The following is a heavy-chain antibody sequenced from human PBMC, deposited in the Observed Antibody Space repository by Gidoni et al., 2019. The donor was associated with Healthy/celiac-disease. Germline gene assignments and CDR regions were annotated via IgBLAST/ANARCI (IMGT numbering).Heavy chain of an antibody. CDR3: ASWLLEYYFDY. J-gene: IGHJ4*02. CDR2: IYYSGST. D-gene: IGHD3-3*01. CDR1: GGSISSSSYY. Sequence: QLQLQESVPGLVKPSETLSLTCTVSGGSISSSSYYWGWIRQPPGKGLEWIGSIYYSGSTYYNPSLKSRVTISVDTSKNQFSLKLSSVTAADTAVYYCASWLLEYYFDYWGQGTLVTVSS. V-gene: IGHV4-39*01.